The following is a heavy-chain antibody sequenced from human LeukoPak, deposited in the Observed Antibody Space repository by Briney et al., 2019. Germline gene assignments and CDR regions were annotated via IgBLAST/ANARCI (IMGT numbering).Heavy chain of an antibody. CDR1: GYTFTSYG. J-gene: IGHJ5*02. V-gene: IGHV1-18*01. Sequence: ASVNVSCKASGYTFTSYGISWVRQAPGQGGEGMGWISAYNGNTNYAQKLQGRVTMTTDTSTSTAYMELRSLRSDDTAVYYCARRIYYDSSGSVNNWFDPWGQGTLVTVSS. CDR3: ARRIYYDSSGSVNNWFDP. D-gene: IGHD3-22*01. CDR2: ISAYNGNT.